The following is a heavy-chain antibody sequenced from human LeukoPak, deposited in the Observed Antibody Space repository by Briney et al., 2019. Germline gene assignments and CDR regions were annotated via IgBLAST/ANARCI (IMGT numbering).Heavy chain of an antibody. Sequence: PGGSLRLSCAASGFTFSSYAMPWVRQAPGKGLEWVAVISYDGSNKYYADSVKGRFTISRDNAKNSLYLQLNSLRVEDTAVYYCARDGYSFGHDFDYWGQGTLVTVSS. CDR1: GFTFSSYA. J-gene: IGHJ4*02. CDR3: ARDGYSFGHDFDY. V-gene: IGHV3-30-3*01. CDR2: ISYDGSNK. D-gene: IGHD5-18*01.